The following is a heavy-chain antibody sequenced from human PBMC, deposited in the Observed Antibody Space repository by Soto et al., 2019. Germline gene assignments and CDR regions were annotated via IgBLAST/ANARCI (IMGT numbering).Heavy chain of an antibody. Sequence: SETLSLTCTVSDGSITSGDYYWTWIRQTPGKGLEWIGYIYYSGSTYYNPSLKSRVTISVDTSKNQFSLKLSSVTAADTAVYYCARDQVVVLVPATFYYYGMDVWGQGTTVTVSS. V-gene: IGHV4-30-4*01. CDR2: IYYSGST. J-gene: IGHJ6*02. CDR3: ARDQVVVLVPATFYYYGMDV. CDR1: DGSITSGDYY. D-gene: IGHD2-2*01.